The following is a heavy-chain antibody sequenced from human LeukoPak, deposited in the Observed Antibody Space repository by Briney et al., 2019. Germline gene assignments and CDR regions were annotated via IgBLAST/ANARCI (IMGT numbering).Heavy chain of an antibody. CDR3: ARDDGGGYYYYYYMDV. Sequence: SVKVSCKTIGGRFKSYGFSWVRQAPGQGLEWMGGIIPIFDRPNYAQKFEGRVTITADKSTNTTYMEISSLTSDDTAVYYCARDDGGGYYYYYYMDVWGKGTTVTISS. CDR2: IIPIFDRP. D-gene: IGHD5-24*01. J-gene: IGHJ6*03. CDR1: GGRFKSYG. V-gene: IGHV1-69*06.